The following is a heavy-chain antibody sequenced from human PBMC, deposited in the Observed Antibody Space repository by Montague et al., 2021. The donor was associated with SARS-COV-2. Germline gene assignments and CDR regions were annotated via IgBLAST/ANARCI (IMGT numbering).Heavy chain of an antibody. Sequence: SLRLSCAASGFTFSGYAMHWVRQAPGKGLEWVAVISYDGSNKYYXDSVKGRFTISRDNSKNTLYLQMNSLRAEDTAVYYCARDHLNRRGAEGFLTIFGVVTSNYFDYWGQGTLVTVSS. CDR3: ARDHLNRRGAEGFLTIFGVVTSNYFDY. CDR2: ISYDGSNK. CDR1: GFTFSGYA. V-gene: IGHV3-30*04. J-gene: IGHJ4*02. D-gene: IGHD3-3*01.